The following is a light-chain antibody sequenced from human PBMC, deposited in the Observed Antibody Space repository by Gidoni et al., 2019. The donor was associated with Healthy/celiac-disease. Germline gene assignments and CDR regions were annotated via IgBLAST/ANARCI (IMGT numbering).Light chain of an antibody. CDR1: KLGDKY. Sequence: SYELTQPTSVSVSPGQTASITCPGAKLGDKYACWYQQKPGQSTVLVIYQDSQRPSGIPERFSGSNSGNTATLTISGTQAMDEADYYCQAWDSSTVVFGGGTKLTVL. J-gene: IGLJ2*01. CDR2: QDS. CDR3: QAWDSSTVV. V-gene: IGLV3-1*01.